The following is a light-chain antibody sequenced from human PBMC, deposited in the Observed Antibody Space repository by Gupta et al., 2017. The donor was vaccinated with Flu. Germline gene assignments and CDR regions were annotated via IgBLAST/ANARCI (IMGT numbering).Light chain of an antibody. Sequence: SITISCTGTSSYIGGYNYVSWYLQPPGKAPKLMIYEVTNRPSGVSNRFSGSKSGNTASLTVSGLQAEDEADYFCGSYTSSSTWVFGGGTKLTVL. V-gene: IGLV2-14*01. CDR1: SSYIGGYNY. CDR3: GSYTSSSTWV. J-gene: IGLJ3*02. CDR2: EVT.